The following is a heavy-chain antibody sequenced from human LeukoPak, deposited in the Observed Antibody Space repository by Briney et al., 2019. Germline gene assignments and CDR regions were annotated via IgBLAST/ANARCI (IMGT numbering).Heavy chain of an antibody. Sequence: ASETLSLTCTVSGGSVSSSTYYWGWIRQPPGKGLEWIGSIYYSGSTFYNPSLKSRVTISMDTSKNQFSLKLSSVTAADTSVYYCARLGGRSVLSCGMDVWGQGTTVTVSS. CDR1: GGSVSSSTYY. V-gene: IGHV4-39*01. CDR2: IYYSGST. D-gene: IGHD1-26*01. CDR3: ARLGGRSVLSCGMDV. J-gene: IGHJ6*02.